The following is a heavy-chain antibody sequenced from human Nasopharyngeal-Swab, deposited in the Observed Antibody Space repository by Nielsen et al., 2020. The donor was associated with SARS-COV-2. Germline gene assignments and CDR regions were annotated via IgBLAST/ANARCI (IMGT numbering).Heavy chain of an antibody. CDR3: ARDGSIFPPDWFDP. J-gene: IGHJ5*02. V-gene: IGHV4-61*02. CDR1: GGSISSGSYY. D-gene: IGHD3-3*01. Sequence: LRLSCTVSGGSISSGSYYWSWIRQPAGKGLEWIGRIYTSGSTNYNPSLKSRVTISVDTSKNQFSLKLSSVTAADTAVYYCARDGSIFPPDWFDPWGQGTLVTVSS. CDR2: IYTSGST.